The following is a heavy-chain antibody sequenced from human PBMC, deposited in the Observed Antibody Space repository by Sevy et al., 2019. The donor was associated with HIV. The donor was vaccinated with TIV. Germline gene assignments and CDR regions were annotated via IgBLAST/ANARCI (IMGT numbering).Heavy chain of an antibody. J-gene: IGHJ6*03. CDR1: GFTFSSYS. V-gene: IGHV3-48*02. Sequence: GGSLRLSCAASGFTFSSYSMNWVRQAPGKGLEWVSYISSSSSTIHYADSVKGRFTISRDNAKNSLYLQMNSLRDEDTAVYYCARDGVVVPAAPYYYYYYMDVWGKGTTVTVSS. CDR3: ARDGVVVPAAPYYYYYYMDV. CDR2: ISSSSSTI. D-gene: IGHD2-2*01.